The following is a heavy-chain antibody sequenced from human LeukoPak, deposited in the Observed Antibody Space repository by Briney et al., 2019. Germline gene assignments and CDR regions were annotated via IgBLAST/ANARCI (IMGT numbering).Heavy chain of an antibody. J-gene: IGHJ5*02. D-gene: IGHD6-19*01. V-gene: IGHV3-23*01. CDR2: ISGSGGST. CDR1: GFTFSSYA. CDR3: AKGRGTYSSGWYNWFDP. Sequence: GGSLRLSYAASGFTFSSYAMSWVRQAPGKGLEWVSAISGSGGSTYYADSVKGRFTISRDNSKNTLYLQMNSLRAEDTAVYYCAKGRGTYSSGWYNWFDPWGQGTLVTVSS.